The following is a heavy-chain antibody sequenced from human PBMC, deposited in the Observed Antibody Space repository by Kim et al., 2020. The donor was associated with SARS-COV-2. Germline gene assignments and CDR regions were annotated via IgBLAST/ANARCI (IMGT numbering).Heavy chain of an antibody. J-gene: IGHJ4*02. V-gene: IGHV2-26*01. CDR2: IFSNHEK. D-gene: IGHD3-9*01. CDR1: GFSLSNARMG. Sequence: SGPTLVNPTATLTLTCTVSGFSLSNARMGVSWIRQPPVKALEWLAHIFSNHEKPHSTSMKSRLTIPKDTAKSQVVLTMTNMDPVDTATYYCARILKFAYYDIVTGYSELILYYFDYWGQGTLVTFSS. CDR3: ARILKFAYYDIVTGYSELILYYFDY.